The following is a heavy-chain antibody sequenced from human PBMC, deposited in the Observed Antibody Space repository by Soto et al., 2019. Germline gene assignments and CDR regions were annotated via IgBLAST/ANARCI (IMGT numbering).Heavy chain of an antibody. CDR3: ATDYGGNSHWSIYDF. J-gene: IGHJ3*01. V-gene: IGHV4-59*01. CDR2: IYYSGTS. D-gene: IGHD4-17*01. Sequence: PSETLSLTCSVSGGAITTYYWSWLRQPPGKPLEWIGYIYYSGTSNYNPSLKSRVTMSVDISRNQFSLRLTSVTAADTAVYYCATDYGGNSHWSIYDFWGRGAMVTVSS. CDR1: GGAITTYY.